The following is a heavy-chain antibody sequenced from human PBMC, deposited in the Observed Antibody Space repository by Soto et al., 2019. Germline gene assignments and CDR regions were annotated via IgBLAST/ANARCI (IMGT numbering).Heavy chain of an antibody. V-gene: IGHV1-24*01. Sequence: ASVKVSCTVSGYTLTELSMHWVRQAPGKGLEWMGGFDPEDGETIYAQKFQGRVTMTEDTSTDTAYMELSSLRSEDTAVYYCATIILLLWLADPTGFDPWGQGTLVTVSS. CDR2: FDPEDGET. J-gene: IGHJ5*02. D-gene: IGHD3-10*01. CDR3: ATIILLLWLADPTGFDP. CDR1: GYTLTELS.